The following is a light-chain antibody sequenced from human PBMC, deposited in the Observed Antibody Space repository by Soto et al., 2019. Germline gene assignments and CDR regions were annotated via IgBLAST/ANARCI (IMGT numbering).Light chain of an antibody. Sequence: DIQMTQSPSTLSASVGDRVTITCRASQTISSWLAWYQQKPGEAPKLLIFAASTLQSGVPSRFSGSGSGTDFTLTISSLQAEDFATYYCQQSYSTPQTFGQGTKVDIK. CDR3: QQSYSTPQT. V-gene: IGKV1-39*01. CDR2: AAS. CDR1: QTISSW. J-gene: IGKJ1*01.